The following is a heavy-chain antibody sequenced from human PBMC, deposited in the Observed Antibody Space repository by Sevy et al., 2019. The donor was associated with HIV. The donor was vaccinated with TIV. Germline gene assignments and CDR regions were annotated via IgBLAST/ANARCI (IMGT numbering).Heavy chain of an antibody. D-gene: IGHD2-15*01. J-gene: IGHJ4*02. CDR1: GFTFSSYW. CDR3: AGPTDISIGFPFDS. V-gene: IGHV3-74*03. Sequence: GGSLRLSCAASGFTFSSYWMHWVRQAPGKRPVWVSRINGDGKTTTYADSVKGRFTISRDNGKNTLYLQMDSLRAEDTAVYYCAGPTDISIGFPFDSWGQGTLVTVSS. CDR2: INGDGKTT.